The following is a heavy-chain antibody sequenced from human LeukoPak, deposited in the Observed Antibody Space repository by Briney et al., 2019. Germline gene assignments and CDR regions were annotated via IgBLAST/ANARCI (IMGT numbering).Heavy chain of an antibody. J-gene: IGHJ4*02. CDR1: GGSYGGYY. Sequence: KPSETLSLTCAVNGGSYGGYYWTWIRQPPGKGLEWIGEMNDSGSTNYNPSLKSRATISVDTSKIQFSLKLSSVAATDTAVYFCARLRFDFWSGYTHPYFDYWGQGTLVTVSS. CDR2: MNDSGST. CDR3: ARLRFDFWSGYTHPYFDY. D-gene: IGHD3-3*01. V-gene: IGHV4-34*01.